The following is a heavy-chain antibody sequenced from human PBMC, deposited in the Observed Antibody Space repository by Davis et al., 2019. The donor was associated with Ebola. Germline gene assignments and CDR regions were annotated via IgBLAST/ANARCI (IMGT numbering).Heavy chain of an antibody. Sequence: GESLKISCAASGFTFSSYWMTWVRQAPGKGLEWVANIRQDGSEKYYVDSVEGRFAISRDNAKNSLYLQMNSLRDEDTAVYYCAIYCSSTSCYERSAEYFQYWGQGTLVTVSS. CDR2: IRQDGSEK. D-gene: IGHD2-2*01. CDR1: GFTFSSYW. J-gene: IGHJ1*01. CDR3: AIYCSSTSCYERSAEYFQY. V-gene: IGHV3-7*01.